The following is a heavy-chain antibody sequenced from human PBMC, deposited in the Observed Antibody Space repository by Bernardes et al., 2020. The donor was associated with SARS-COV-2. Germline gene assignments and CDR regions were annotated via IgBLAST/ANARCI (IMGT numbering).Heavy chain of an antibody. D-gene: IGHD3-22*01. Sequence: ASVKVSCKVSGYTLSALSMHWVRQAPGKGLEWMGSFDPADGEAIYAQKFLGRVTMTADTSTYTSYMELSSLRSDDTAFYYCTTSLSLIVVVYAFDIWGQGTTVIVSS. CDR2: FDPADGEA. V-gene: IGHV1-24*01. CDR1: GYTLSALS. J-gene: IGHJ3*02. CDR3: TTSLSLIVVVYAFDI.